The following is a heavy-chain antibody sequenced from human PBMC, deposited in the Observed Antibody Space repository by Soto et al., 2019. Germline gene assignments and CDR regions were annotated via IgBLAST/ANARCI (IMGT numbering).Heavy chain of an antibody. J-gene: IGHJ4*02. CDR3: ARDIRGYSRAFDY. CDR1: GDSVIRDNYY. D-gene: IGHD5-18*01. Sequence: SETLSLTCTVSGDSVIRDNYYWTWIRQPPGKGLEWIGYIYSSGSTNYNPSLKSRVTISLDTSSNQFSLKLTSVTAADTAVYYCARDIRGYSRAFDYWGQGTLVTVSS. CDR2: IYSSGST. V-gene: IGHV4-61*01.